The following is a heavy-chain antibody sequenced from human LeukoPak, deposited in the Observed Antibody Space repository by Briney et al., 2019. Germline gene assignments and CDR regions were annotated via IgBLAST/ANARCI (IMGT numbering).Heavy chain of an antibody. J-gene: IGHJ4*02. CDR1: GFIFSSYS. Sequence: GGSLRLSCAASGFIFSSYSMNWVRQAPGKGLEWVSSISSSSSYIYYADSVKGRFTISRDNAKNSLYLQMNSLRAEDTAVYYCARDYYGSGSYYPGTFDYWGQGTLVTVSS. CDR3: ARDYYGSGSYYPGTFDY. V-gene: IGHV3-21*01. D-gene: IGHD3-10*01. CDR2: ISSSSSYI.